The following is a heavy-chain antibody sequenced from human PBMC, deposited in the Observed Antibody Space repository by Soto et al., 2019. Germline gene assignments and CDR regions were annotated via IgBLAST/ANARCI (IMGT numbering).Heavy chain of an antibody. CDR1: GFAFSSYA. J-gene: IGHJ4*02. V-gene: IGHV3-23*01. CDR3: AKAPYCSSTSCYVRFDY. Sequence: GGSLRLSCAASGFAFSSYAMIWVRQAPGKGLEWVSAISGSGGSTYYADSVKGRFTISRDNSKNTLYLQMNSLRAEDTAVYYYAKAPYCSSTSCYVRFDYWGQGTLVTVSS. CDR2: ISGSGGST. D-gene: IGHD2-2*01.